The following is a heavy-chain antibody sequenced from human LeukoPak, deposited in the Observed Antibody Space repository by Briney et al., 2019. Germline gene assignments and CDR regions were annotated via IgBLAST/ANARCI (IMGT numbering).Heavy chain of an antibody. CDR1: GFTVSSNY. CDR3: AKIYCSSTSCSMGYYYYMDV. Sequence: GGSLRLSCAASGFTVSSNYMSWVRQAPGKGLEWVAFIRYDGSNKYYADSVKGRFTISRDNSKNTLYLQMNSLRAEDTAVYYCAKIYCSSTSCSMGYYYYMDVWGKGTTVTISS. J-gene: IGHJ6*03. CDR2: IRYDGSNK. D-gene: IGHD2-2*01. V-gene: IGHV3-30*02.